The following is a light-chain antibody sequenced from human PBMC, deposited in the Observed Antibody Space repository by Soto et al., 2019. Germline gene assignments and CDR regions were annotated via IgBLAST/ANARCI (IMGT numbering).Light chain of an antibody. CDR1: QSVSSN. CDR3: QHYNNWPSYT. CDR2: GAS. J-gene: IGKJ2*01. Sequence: EIVMTQSPATLSVSPGERATLSCRASQSVSSNLAWYQQKPGQAPRLLIYGASTRATGIPARFSRSGSGTEFTLPISSLQSEDFAVYYCQHYNNWPSYTFGQGTNLEIK. V-gene: IGKV3-15*01.